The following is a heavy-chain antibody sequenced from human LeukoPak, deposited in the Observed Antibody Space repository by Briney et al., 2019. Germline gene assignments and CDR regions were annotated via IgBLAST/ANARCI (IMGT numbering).Heavy chain of an antibody. CDR3: AKGTSSSVYYYYGMDV. D-gene: IGHD6-6*01. V-gene: IGHV3-9*01. Sequence: SLRLSCAASGFTFDDYAMYWVRQAPGKGLEWVSGISWNRGDIGYADSVKGRFTLSRDNAKNSLYLQMNSLRVEDTALYYCAKGTSSSVYYYYGMDVWGQGTTVTVSS. J-gene: IGHJ6*02. CDR2: ISWNRGDI. CDR1: GFTFDDYA.